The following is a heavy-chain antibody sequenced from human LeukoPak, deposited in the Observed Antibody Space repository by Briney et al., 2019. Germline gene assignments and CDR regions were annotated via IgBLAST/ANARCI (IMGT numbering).Heavy chain of an antibody. CDR2: INPSGGST. D-gene: IGHD3-22*01. V-gene: IGHV1-46*01. CDR1: GYTFTSYY. CDR3: ARDLHYYDGSDYYPFFDY. J-gene: IGHJ4*02. Sequence: ASVKVSCKASGYTFTSYYMHWVRQAPGQGLEWMGIINPSGGSTNYAQKFQGRVTMTRDTSTSTVYMELSSLRSEDTAVYYCARDLHYYDGSDYYPFFDYWGQGTLVTVSS.